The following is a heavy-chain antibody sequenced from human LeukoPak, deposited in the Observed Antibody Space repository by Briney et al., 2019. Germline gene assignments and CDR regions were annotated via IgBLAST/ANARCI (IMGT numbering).Heavy chain of an antibody. CDR3: AKAASGNWNDVSDY. Sequence: GGSLRLSCVASGFXFSSYAMSWVRQAPGKGLEWVSAISGRGVSTSYADSVRGRFTISRDNSKNTLYLQMNSLRAEDTAVYYCAKAASGNWNDVSDYWGQGTLVTVSS. CDR1: GFXFSSYA. V-gene: IGHV3-23*01. D-gene: IGHD1-20*01. J-gene: IGHJ4*02. CDR2: ISGRGVST.